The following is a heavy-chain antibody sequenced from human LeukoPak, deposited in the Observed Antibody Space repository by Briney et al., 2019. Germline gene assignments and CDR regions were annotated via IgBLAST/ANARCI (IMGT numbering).Heavy chain of an antibody. Sequence: GGSLRLSCAASGFTFSSYSMNWVRQAPGKGLEWVSSISSSSYIYYADSVKGRFTISRDNAKNSLYLQMNSLRAEDTAVYYCARGQAVAGRSSSWFDPWGQGTLVTVSS. CDR1: GFTFSSYS. V-gene: IGHV3-21*01. J-gene: IGHJ5*02. CDR3: ARGQAVAGRSSSWFDP. D-gene: IGHD6-19*01. CDR2: ISSSSYI.